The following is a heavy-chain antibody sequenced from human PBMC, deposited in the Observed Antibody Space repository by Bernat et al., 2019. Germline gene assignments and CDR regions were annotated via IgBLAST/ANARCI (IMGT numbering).Heavy chain of an antibody. CDR3: ARGVGAGQGDYLDY. D-gene: IGHD6-19*01. Sequence: QVQLVESGGGVVQPGRSLRLSCAASGFTFSSYRMHWVRQAPGKGLEWVAVIWYDGSNKYYADSVKGRFTISRDNSKNTLYLKMNSLRAEDTAVYYCARGVGAGQGDYLDYWGQGTLVTVSS. CDR2: IWYDGSNK. J-gene: IGHJ4*02. CDR1: GFTFSSYR. V-gene: IGHV3-33*01.